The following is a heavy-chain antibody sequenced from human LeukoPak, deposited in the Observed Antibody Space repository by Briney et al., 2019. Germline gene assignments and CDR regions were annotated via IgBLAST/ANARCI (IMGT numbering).Heavy chain of an antibody. CDR1: GGSFSGYD. Sequence: SETLSLTCAVYGGSFSGYDWSWIRQPPGKGLEWVGEINHSGSTNYSPSLKSRVTISVDRSKNQFSLKLSSLTAADTAVYYCARVVLRASSYFDYWGQGTLVTVSS. CDR3: ARVVLRASSYFDY. CDR2: INHSGST. D-gene: IGHD2-2*01. J-gene: IGHJ4*02. V-gene: IGHV4-34*01.